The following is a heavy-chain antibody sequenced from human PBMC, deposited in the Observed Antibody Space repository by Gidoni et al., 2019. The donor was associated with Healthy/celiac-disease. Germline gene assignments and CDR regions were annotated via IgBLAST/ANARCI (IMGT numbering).Heavy chain of an antibody. V-gene: IGHV3-30-3*01. J-gene: IGHJ4*02. Sequence: SSYAMHWVRQAPGKGLEWVAVISYDGSNKYYADSVKGRFTISRDNSKNTLYLQMNSLRAEYTAVYYCARSYCSSTSCPGDYWGQGTLVTVSS. CDR2: ISYDGSNK. CDR1: SSYA. D-gene: IGHD2-2*01. CDR3: ARSYCSSTSCPGDY.